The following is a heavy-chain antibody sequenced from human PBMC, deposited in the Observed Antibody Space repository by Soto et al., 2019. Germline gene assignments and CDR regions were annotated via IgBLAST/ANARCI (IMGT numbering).Heavy chain of an antibody. D-gene: IGHD4-17*01. CDR3: AKESVTTLVPYYYYGMDV. V-gene: IGHV3-23*01. CDR1: GFTFSSYA. J-gene: IGHJ6*02. CDR2: ISGSGGST. Sequence: ESGGGLVQPGGSLRLSCAASGFTFSSYAMSWVRQAPGKGLEWVSAISGSGGSTYYADSVKGRFTISRDNSKNTLYLQMNSLRAEDTAVYYCAKESVTTLVPYYYYGMDVWGQGTTVTVSS.